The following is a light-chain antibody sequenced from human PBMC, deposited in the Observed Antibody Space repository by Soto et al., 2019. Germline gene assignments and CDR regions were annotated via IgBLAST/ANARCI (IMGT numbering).Light chain of an antibody. CDR1: RSDIGSNF. CDR2: NSN. Sequence: QSAPSQPPSASGTPGQTVIISCSGSRSDIGSNFVNWYQHLPGTAPKLLIYNSNQRPSGVPDRFSGSKSGTSASLAISGLQSEDEADYYCAAWDDSLTGPVFGTGTKVTVL. V-gene: IGLV1-44*01. J-gene: IGLJ1*01. CDR3: AAWDDSLTGPV.